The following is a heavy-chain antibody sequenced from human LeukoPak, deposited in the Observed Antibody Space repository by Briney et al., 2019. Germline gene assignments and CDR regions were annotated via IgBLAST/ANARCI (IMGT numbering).Heavy chain of an antibody. V-gene: IGHV1-69*04. J-gene: IGHJ4*02. D-gene: IGHD2-15*01. CDR2: IIPILGIA. CDR3: ARDNPATPGDY. CDR1: GGTFSSYA. Sequence: SVKVSCKASGGTFSSYAISWVRQAPGQGLEWMGRIIPILGIANYAQKFQGRVTITADKSTSTAYMELSSLRSEDTAVYYCARDNPATPGDYWGQGTLVTVSS.